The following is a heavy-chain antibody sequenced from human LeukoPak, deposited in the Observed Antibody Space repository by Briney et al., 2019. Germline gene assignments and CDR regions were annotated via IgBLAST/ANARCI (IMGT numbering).Heavy chain of an antibody. CDR1: GFTFSNTW. J-gene: IGHJ4*02. CDR2: IDQDASTK. V-gene: IGHV3-7*01. CDR3: ARDQSGSLDY. D-gene: IGHD1-26*01. Sequence: GGSLRLSCAASGFTFSNTWMAWVRQAPGKGLEWVANIDQDASTKHYVDSVKGRFTISRDNARNSLYLQMNSLRAEDTAVYYCARDQSGSLDYWGQGTLVTVSS.